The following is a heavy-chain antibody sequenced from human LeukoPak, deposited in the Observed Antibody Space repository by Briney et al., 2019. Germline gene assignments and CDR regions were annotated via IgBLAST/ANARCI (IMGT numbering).Heavy chain of an antibody. CDR2: IYSGGNT. V-gene: IGHV3-53*01. D-gene: IGHD6-13*01. CDR3: ARDGTAAHTFDQ. Sequence: GGSLRLSCAASGFIVSSNYMSWVRQAPGKRLEWVSVIYSGGNTYYADSVKGRFTISRDNSKNTLYLQMNNLRAEDTAVYYCARDGTAAHTFDQWGQGTLVTVSS. CDR1: GFIVSSNY. J-gene: IGHJ4*02.